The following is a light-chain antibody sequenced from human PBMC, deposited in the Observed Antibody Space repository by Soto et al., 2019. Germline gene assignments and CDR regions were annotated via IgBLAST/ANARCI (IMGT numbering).Light chain of an antibody. V-gene: IGKV1-39*01. CDR3: QQICSAPLT. J-gene: IGKJ4*02. CDR1: QSITTY. CDR2: AAS. Sequence: DIQMTQSPSSLSASVGDRVTITCRASQSITTYLNWYRQKPGKAPKLLIYAASSLQSGVPSRFSGRGSETEFTLSISSLQPEDFATYFCQQICSAPLTFGGGTKVEIK.